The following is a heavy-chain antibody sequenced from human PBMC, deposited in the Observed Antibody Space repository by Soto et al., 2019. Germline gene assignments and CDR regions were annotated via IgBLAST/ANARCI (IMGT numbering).Heavy chain of an antibody. CDR2: ISGSGGST. J-gene: IGHJ4*02. Sequence: GGSLRLACAASGFTFSSYAMSWVRQAPGKGLEWVSAISGSGGSTYYADSVKGRFTISRDNSKNTLYLQMNSLRAEDTAVYYCAKSEWELLRLVGYFDYWGQGTLVTVSS. CDR3: AKSEWELLRLVGYFDY. D-gene: IGHD1-26*01. V-gene: IGHV3-23*01. CDR1: GFTFSSYA.